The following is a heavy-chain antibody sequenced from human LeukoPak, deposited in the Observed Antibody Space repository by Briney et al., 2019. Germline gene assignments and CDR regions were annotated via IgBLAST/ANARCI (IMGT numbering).Heavy chain of an antibody. CDR3: ARGSVFDYVLGRKRYTLDAFNV. J-gene: IGHJ3*01. Sequence: SETLSLTCTVSGGSLRNYYWSWIRQSPGQGLEYIGYISYDGNTNYNPSLQSRVTISVDTSNNQISLRLNSVTAADTAVYYCARGSVFDYVLGRKRYTLDAFNVWGQGTRVTISS. D-gene: IGHD3-16*01. CDR2: ISYDGNT. CDR1: GGSLRNYY. V-gene: IGHV4-59*01.